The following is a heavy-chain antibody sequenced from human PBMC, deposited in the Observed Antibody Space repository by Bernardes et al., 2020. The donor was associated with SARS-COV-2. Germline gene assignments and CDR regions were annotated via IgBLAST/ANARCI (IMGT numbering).Heavy chain of an antibody. J-gene: IGHJ5*02. Sequence: GGSLRLSCAASGFTFSNYAMSWVRQAPGKGLEWVSDISGPGRTYYADSVRGRFTISRDNSKNTLYLEMNSLRVEDTAVYYCAKELAYGSSWYVFEPWGQGTLVTVAS. CDR3: AKELAYGSSWYVFEP. V-gene: IGHV3-23*01. CDR2: ISGPGRT. D-gene: IGHD6-13*01. CDR1: GFTFSNYA.